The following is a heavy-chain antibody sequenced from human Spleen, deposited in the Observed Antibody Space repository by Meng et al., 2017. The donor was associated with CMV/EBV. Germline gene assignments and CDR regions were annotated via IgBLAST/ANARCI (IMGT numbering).Heavy chain of an antibody. CDR1: TFSIYM. CDR2: ISSSSTYI. CDR3: ATDPYGPYLGGSFYFDY. V-gene: IGHV3-21*01. J-gene: IGHJ4*02. D-gene: IGHD3-16*01. Sequence: TFSIYMISWVRQAPGKGLEWVSCISSSSTYIYYADSVKGRFTISRDNAKYSLYLQMNSLRADDTAVYYCATDPYGPYLGGSFYFDYWGQGALVTVSS.